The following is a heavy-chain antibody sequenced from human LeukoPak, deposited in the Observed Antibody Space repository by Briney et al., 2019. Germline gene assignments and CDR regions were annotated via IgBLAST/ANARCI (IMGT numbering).Heavy chain of an antibody. CDR1: GGAFSGYY. J-gene: IGHJ6*03. CDR2: INHSGST. D-gene: IGHD2-2*01. V-gene: IGHV4-34*01. CDR3: ARASRGTFGYMDV. Sequence: SETLSLTCAVYGGAFSGYYWSWIRQPPGKGLEWIGEINHSGSTNYNPSLKSRVTISVDTSKNQFSLKLSSVTAADTAVYYCARASRGTFGYMDVWGKGTTVTVSS.